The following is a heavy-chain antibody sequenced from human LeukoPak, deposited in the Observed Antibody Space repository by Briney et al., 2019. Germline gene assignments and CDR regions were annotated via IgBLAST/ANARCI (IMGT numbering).Heavy chain of an antibody. J-gene: IGHJ5*02. Sequence: SVKVSCKASGGTFSSYAISWVRQAPGQGLEWMGGIIPIFGTANYAQKFQGRVTITADESTSTAYMELSSLRSEDTAVYYCARVPAAIGRTRNNWFDPWGQGTLVTVSS. CDR2: IIPIFGTA. D-gene: IGHD2-2*01. CDR3: ARVPAAIGRTRNNWFDP. V-gene: IGHV1-69*13. CDR1: GGTFSSYA.